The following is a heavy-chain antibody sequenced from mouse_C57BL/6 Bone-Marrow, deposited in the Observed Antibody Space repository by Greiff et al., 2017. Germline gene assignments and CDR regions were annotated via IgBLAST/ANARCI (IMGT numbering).Heavy chain of an antibody. D-gene: IGHD1-1*01. V-gene: IGHV5-6*01. CDR2: ISSGGSYT. J-gene: IGHJ4*01. Sequence: EVQLQESGGDLVKPGGSLKLSCAASGFTFSSYGMSWVRQTPDKRLEWVATISSGGSYTSYPDSVKGRFTISRDNAKNTLYLQMSSLKSEDTAMYYCAPYGSYYAMDYWGQGTSVTVSS. CDR1: GFTFSSYG. CDR3: APYGSYYAMDY.